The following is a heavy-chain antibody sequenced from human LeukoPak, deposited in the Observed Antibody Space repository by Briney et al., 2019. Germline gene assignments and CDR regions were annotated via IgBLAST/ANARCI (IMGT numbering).Heavy chain of an antibody. D-gene: IGHD6-13*01. J-gene: IGHJ4*02. V-gene: IGHV3-21*01. Sequence: GGSLRLSCAASGFTFSSYSMNWVRQAPGKGLEWVSSISSSSSYIYYADSVKGRFTISRDNSKNSLYLQMNSLRVEDTAVYYCARAGYSSSWFTTLDYWGQGTLVTVSS. CDR3: ARAGYSSSWFTTLDY. CDR2: ISSSSSYI. CDR1: GFTFSSYS.